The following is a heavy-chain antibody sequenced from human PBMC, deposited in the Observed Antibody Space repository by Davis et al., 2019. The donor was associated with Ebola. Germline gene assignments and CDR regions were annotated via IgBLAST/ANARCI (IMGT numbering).Heavy chain of an antibody. D-gene: IGHD3-9*01. CDR3: ARLESHYDLLTGYIYYYYGMDV. CDR1: GGSIRSYD. V-gene: IGHV4-59*01. CDR2: IYYSGST. J-gene: IGHJ6*02. Sequence: GSLRLSCTVSGGSIRSYDRNWNRQPPGKGLEWIGYIYYSGSTDYNPSLKSRVTISVDTAKNQFSLKRSSVTTADTAVSYCARLESHYDLLTGYIYYYYGMDVWGQGTTITVSS.